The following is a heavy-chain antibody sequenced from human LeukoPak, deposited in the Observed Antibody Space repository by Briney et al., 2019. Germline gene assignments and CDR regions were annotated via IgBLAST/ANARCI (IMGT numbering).Heavy chain of an antibody. V-gene: IGHV4-4*07. D-gene: IGHD1-26*01. CDR3: ARIVGATGHYYFDY. J-gene: IGHJ4*02. Sequence: SETLSLTCTVSGGSISSYYWSWIRQPAGKGLEWIGRIYTSGSTNYNPSLKSRVAMSVDTSKNQFSLKLSSVTAADTAVYYCARIVGATGHYYFDYWGQGTLVTVSS. CDR1: GGSISSYY. CDR2: IYTSGST.